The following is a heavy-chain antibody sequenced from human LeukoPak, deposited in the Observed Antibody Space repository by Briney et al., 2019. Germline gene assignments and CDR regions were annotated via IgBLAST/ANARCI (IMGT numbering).Heavy chain of an antibody. D-gene: IGHD3-22*01. Sequence: SETLSLTCTVSGGSISSGGYYWSWIRQPPGKGLEWIGYIYHSGSTYYNPSLKSRVTISVDRSKNQFSLKLSSVTAADTAVYYCATTYYYDSSGSMDYWGQGTLVTVSS. CDR1: GGSISSGGYY. CDR2: IYHSGST. J-gene: IGHJ4*02. V-gene: IGHV4-30-2*01. CDR3: ATTYYYDSSGSMDY.